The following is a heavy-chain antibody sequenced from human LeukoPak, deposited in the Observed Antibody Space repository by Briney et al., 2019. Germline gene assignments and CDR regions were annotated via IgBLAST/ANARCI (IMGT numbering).Heavy chain of an antibody. CDR3: AREGVAGTWGIDY. J-gene: IGHJ4*02. CDR1: GGYISSSNW. V-gene: IGHV4-4*02. Sequence: SGPLSLTCAVSGGYISSSNWWSWVRQPPGKGLEWIGLMYHSGGTNYNPSLKRRVTTSVDKSKNQFSLKLSSVTAVDTAVYYCAREGVAGTWGIDYWGQGTLVTVSS. CDR2: MYHSGGT. D-gene: IGHD6-19*01.